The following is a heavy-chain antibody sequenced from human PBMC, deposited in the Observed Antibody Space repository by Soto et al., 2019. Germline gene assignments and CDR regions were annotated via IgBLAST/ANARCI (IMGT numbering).Heavy chain of an antibody. CDR2: ISTGGSTI. CDR1: GFTFRAYY. D-gene: IGHD3-10*01. Sequence: PGGSLRLSCTASGFTFRAYYMNWIRQAPGKGLEWVSYISTGGSTIFYADSVKGRFTISRDNDKNSLSLQMDSLRAEDTAVYYCVREVRRDFDYWGQGTPVTVSS. CDR3: VREVRRDFDY. V-gene: IGHV3-11*04. J-gene: IGHJ4*02.